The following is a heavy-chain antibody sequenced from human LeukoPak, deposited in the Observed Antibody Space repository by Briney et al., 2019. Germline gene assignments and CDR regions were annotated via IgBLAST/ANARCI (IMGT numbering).Heavy chain of an antibody. Sequence: PGGSLRLSCAASGLSFSGYGMSWVPQAPGKGLEWVAGITGSGGSTNYADSVKGRFTISRDNPKNTLYLQMNSLRAEDTAVYFCAKRGIVSRAVSLVGFHTEAYYFDYWGQGALVTVSS. CDR2: ITGSGGST. V-gene: IGHV3-23*01. CDR3: AKRGIVSRAVSLVGFHTEAYYFDY. CDR1: GLSFSGYG. J-gene: IGHJ4*02. D-gene: IGHD2-21*01.